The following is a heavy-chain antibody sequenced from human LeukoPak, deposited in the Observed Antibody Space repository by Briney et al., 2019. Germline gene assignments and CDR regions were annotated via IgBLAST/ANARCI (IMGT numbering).Heavy chain of an antibody. CDR3: AKNVGQGKNWFDP. D-gene: IGHD1-26*01. CDR2: ISSSSSYI. V-gene: IGHV3-21*01. Sequence: GGSLRLSCAASGFTFSSYSMNWVRQAPGKGLEWVSSISSSSSYIYYADSVKGRFTISRDNAKNSLYLQMNSLRPEDTAVYFCAKNVGQGKNWFDPWGHGTLVTVSS. CDR1: GFTFSSYS. J-gene: IGHJ5*02.